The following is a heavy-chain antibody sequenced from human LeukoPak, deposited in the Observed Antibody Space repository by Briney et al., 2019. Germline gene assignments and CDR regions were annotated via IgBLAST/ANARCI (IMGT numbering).Heavy chain of an antibody. CDR2: IYHSGST. CDR3: ARAVGVYSSSWYVDY. CDR1: GGSISSSNW. J-gene: IGHJ4*02. Sequence: SGTLSLTCAVSGGSISSSNWWSWVRQPPGKGLEWIGEIYHSGSTNYNPSLKSRVTISVDTSKNQFSLKLSSVTAADTAVYYCARAVGVYSSSWYVDYWGQGTLVTVSS. V-gene: IGHV4-4*02. D-gene: IGHD6-13*01.